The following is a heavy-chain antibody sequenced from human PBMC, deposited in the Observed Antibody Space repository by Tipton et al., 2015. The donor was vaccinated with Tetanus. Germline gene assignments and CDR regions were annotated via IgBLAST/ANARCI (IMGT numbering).Heavy chain of an antibody. CDR2: ISHSGSS. CDR3: ARGGRDAYNNPLGAFDV. D-gene: IGHD5-24*01. Sequence: TLSLTCTVSGGSFSLYYWNWVRQSPGKGLEWIGEISHSGSSSYSPSLKSRVTISVDTSKNRFSLRLRSVAAADTAVYYCARGGRDAYNNPLGAFDVWGRGTTVTVSS. V-gene: IGHV4-34*01. CDR1: GGSFSLYY. J-gene: IGHJ3*01.